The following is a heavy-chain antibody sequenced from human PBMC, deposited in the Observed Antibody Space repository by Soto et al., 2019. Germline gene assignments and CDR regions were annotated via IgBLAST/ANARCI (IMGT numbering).Heavy chain of an antibody. V-gene: IGHV1-69*01. D-gene: IGHD3-9*01. CDR1: GGTFSSYA. CDR2: IIPIFGTA. Sequence: QVQLVQSGAEVKKPGSSVKVSCKASGGTFSSYAISWVRQAPGQGLEWMGGIIPIFGTANYAQKFQGRVTITADECTSTAYMELSRLRSGETAVYYCARDPRYILTGYGMDVWGQGTTVTVSS. J-gene: IGHJ6*02. CDR3: ARDPRYILTGYGMDV.